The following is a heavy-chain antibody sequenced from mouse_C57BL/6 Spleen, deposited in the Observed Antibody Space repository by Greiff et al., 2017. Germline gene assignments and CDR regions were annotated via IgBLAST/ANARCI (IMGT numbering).Heavy chain of an antibody. Sequence: EVKLQESGGDLVKPGGSLKLSCAASGFTFSSYGMSWVRQTPDKRLEWVATISSGGSYTYYPDSVKGRFTISRDNAKNTLYLQMSSLKSEDTAMYYCARQGGYSNYDYWGQGTTLTVSS. D-gene: IGHD2-5*01. V-gene: IGHV5-6*01. CDR2: ISSGGSYT. CDR1: GFTFSSYG. CDR3: ARQGGYSNYDY. J-gene: IGHJ2*01.